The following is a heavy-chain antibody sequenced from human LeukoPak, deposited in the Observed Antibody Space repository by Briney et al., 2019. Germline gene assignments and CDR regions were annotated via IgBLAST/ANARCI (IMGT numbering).Heavy chain of an antibody. J-gene: IGHJ4*02. CDR1: GGSISSGGYY. V-gene: IGHV4-31*03. D-gene: IGHD6-19*01. CDR2: IYYSGST. Sequence: SETLSLTCTVSGGSISSGGYYWSWIRQHPGKGLKWIGYIYYSGSTYYNPSLKSRVTISVDTSKNQFSLKLSSVTAADTAVYYCARGYFWAIAVAGYYFDYWGQGTLVTVSS. CDR3: ARGYFWAIAVAGYYFDY.